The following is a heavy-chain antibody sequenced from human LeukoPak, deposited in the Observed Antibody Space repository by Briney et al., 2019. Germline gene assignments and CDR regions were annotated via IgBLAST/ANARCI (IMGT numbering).Heavy chain of an antibody. J-gene: IGHJ4*02. CDR3: ARDLIRAADFDF. CDR1: GYIFNTYG. CDR2: FSVYNGNT. V-gene: IGHV1-18*01. Sequence: ASVRVSCKASGYIFNTYGISWVRQAPGQGLERMGWFSVYNGNTNYAEKFQDRVTITTDTSTNTAYMELRSLRSDDTAVYYCARDLIRAADFDFWGQGTLVTVSS. D-gene: IGHD6-13*01.